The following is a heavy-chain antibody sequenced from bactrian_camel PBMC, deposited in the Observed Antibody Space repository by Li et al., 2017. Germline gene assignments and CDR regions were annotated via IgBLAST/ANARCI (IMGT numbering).Heavy chain of an antibody. CDR1: GYGYTY. J-gene: IGHJ6*01. Sequence: VQLVESGGGSVQAGGSLRLSCAASGYGYTYMAWFRQAPGKEREGIAAITRSSTPTYADSVKGRFTISRDNAKNILYLQMNSLKPEDTAVYYCAAAGYSDYDLGYWGQGTQVTVS. CDR3: AAAGYSDYDLGY. D-gene: IGHD4*01. CDR2: ITRSSTP. V-gene: IGHV3S53*01.